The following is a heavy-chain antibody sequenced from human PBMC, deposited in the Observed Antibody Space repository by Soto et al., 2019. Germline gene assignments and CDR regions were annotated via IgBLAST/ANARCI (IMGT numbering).Heavy chain of an antibody. Sequence: QVQLEQSGAEVKKPGASVKVSCKASGYTFSSYGLSWVRQAPGQGLEWMGWISTYNGNTKYAQKFQGRVTMTTDTSTSTAYMGVRSLRSDDTAMYYCARGVVVVPATMFRYFDLWGRGTLVTVSS. D-gene: IGHD2-2*01. CDR1: GYTFSSYG. J-gene: IGHJ2*01. CDR3: ARGVVVVPATMFRYFDL. CDR2: ISTYNGNT. V-gene: IGHV1-18*01.